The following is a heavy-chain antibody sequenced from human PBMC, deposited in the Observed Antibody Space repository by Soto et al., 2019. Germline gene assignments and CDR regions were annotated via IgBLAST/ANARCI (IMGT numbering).Heavy chain of an antibody. Sequence: KSSETLSLTCTVSGGSVSSSFFYWSWVRQPPGQRLEWIGYIYYTGTTNYNPSLASRVAMSVDTSKKQFTLNLRSLTAADTARYYCARPTTSSGWSLFDSWGQGMLVTVSS. CDR2: IYYTGTT. V-gene: IGHV4-61*01. J-gene: IGHJ4*02. CDR1: GGSVSSSFFY. D-gene: IGHD6-13*01. CDR3: ARPTTSSGWSLFDS.